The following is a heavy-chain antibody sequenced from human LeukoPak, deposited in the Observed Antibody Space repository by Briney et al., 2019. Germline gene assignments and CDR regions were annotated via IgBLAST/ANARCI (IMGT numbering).Heavy chain of an antibody. CDR2: IYHSGST. J-gene: IGHJ3*02. Sequence: SETLSLTCTVSGYSISSGYYWGWIRQPPGKGLEWIGSIYHSGSTYYNPSLKSRVTISVDTSKNQFSLKLQSVTAADTGVYYCARGLVWRFLFDSRRDSFDIWGQGTTITVSS. V-gene: IGHV4-38-2*02. CDR1: GYSISSGYY. D-gene: IGHD3-16*01. CDR3: ARGLVWRFLFDSRRDSFDI.